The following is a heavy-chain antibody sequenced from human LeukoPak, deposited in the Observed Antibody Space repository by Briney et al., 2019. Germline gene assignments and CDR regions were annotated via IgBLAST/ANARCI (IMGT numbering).Heavy chain of an antibody. CDR3: ARDVDIVAHDY. Sequence: VASVKVSCKASGYTFTSYGISWVRQAPGQGLEWMGWISAYNGNTNYAQKLQGRVTMTTDTSTSTAYMELSRLRSDDTAVYYCARDVDIVAHDYWGQGTLVTVSS. J-gene: IGHJ4*02. CDR1: GYTFTSYG. D-gene: IGHD5-12*01. V-gene: IGHV1-18*01. CDR2: ISAYNGNT.